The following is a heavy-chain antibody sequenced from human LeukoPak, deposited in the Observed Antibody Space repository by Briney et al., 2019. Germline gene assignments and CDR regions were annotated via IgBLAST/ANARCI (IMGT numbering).Heavy chain of an antibody. CDR2: ISGSGGST. CDR1: GFTFSSYA. J-gene: IGHJ6*02. D-gene: IGHD3-9*01. V-gene: IGHV3-23*01. CDR3: AKGMYDILTGYYSYYYYGMDV. Sequence: GGSLRLSCAASGFTFSSYAMSWVRQAPGKGLEWVSGISGSGGSTYYADSVKGRLTISRDNSKNTLYLQMNSLRAEDTAVYYCAKGMYDILTGYYSYYYYGMDVWGQGTTVTVSS.